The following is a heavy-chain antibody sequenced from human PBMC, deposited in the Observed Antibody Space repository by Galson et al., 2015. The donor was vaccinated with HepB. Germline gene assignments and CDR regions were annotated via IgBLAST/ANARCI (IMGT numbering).Heavy chain of an antibody. J-gene: IGHJ4*02. D-gene: IGHD1-1*01. V-gene: IGHV1-46*01. CDR1: GYTFTSYY. CDR3: ARVVPGTAGLDY. Sequence: SVKVSCKASGYTFTSYYMHWVRQAPGQGLEWMGIINPSGGSTSYAQKFQGRVTITADKSTSTAYMELSSLRSEDTAVYYCARVVPGTAGLDYWGQGTLVTVSS. CDR2: INPSGGST.